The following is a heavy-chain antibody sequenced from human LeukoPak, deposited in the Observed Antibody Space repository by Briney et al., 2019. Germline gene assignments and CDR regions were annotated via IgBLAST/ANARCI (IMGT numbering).Heavy chain of an antibody. CDR3: ARGQWELDY. J-gene: IGHJ4*02. CDR2: ISHRGNT. D-gene: IGHD1-26*01. V-gene: IGHV4-38-2*02. CDR1: DYSMSSDYY. Sequence: PSETLSLTCTVSDYSMSSDYYWGWIRQPPGKGLEWIGTISHRGNTYYNPSLKSRVTISVDTSKNQFSLKLSSVTAADAAVYYCARGQWELDYWGQGTLVTVSS.